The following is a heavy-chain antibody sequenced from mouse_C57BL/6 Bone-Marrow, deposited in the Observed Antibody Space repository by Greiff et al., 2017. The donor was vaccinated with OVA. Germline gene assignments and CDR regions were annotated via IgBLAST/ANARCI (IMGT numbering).Heavy chain of an antibody. CDR3: AKNGLYGNYLSWFAY. J-gene: IGHJ3*01. Sequence: VQLQQSGPGLVQPSQSLSITCTVSGFSLTSYGVHWVRQSPGKGLEWLGVIWRGGSTDYNAAFMSRLSITKDNAKSPVFFKMNSLQDDDTAIYYGAKNGLYGNYLSWFAYWGQGTLGTGSA. CDR1: GFSLTSYG. D-gene: IGHD2-1*01. CDR2: IWRGGST. V-gene: IGHV2-5*01.